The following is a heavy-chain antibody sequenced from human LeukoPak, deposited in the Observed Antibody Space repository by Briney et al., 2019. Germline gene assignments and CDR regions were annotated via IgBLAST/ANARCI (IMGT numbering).Heavy chain of an antibody. CDR3: AKGHSSSV. D-gene: IGHD6-6*01. Sequence: PGGSLRLSCAASGFTFSTYWMHSVRQAPGKGLEWVAVISYDGSNKYYADSVKGRFTISRDNSKNTLYLQMNSLRPEDTAVYYCAKGHSSSVWGQGTTVTVSS. CDR1: GFTFSTYW. CDR2: ISYDGSNK. V-gene: IGHV3-30*18. J-gene: IGHJ6*02.